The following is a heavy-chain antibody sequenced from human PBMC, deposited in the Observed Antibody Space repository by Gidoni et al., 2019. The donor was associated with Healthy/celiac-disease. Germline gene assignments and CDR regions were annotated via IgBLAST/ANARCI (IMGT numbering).Heavy chain of an antibody. CDR1: GYTFTGYY. D-gene: IGHD5-18*01. V-gene: IGHV1-2*02. Sequence: VQLVQSGAEVKKPGSSVQFSCKTSGYTFTGYYMHWVRQAPGQGLEWMRWINPNSGVTNYAQKFQGRVTITRDTSISTAYMELSRLRSDDTAVYYCARDQDTAMAGWGQGTLVPVSS. J-gene: IGHJ4*02. CDR3: ARDQDTAMAG. CDR2: INPNSGVT.